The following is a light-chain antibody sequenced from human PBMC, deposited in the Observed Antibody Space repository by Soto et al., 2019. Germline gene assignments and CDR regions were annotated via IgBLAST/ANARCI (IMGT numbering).Light chain of an antibody. J-gene: IGKJ5*01. CDR2: GAS. CDR3: QQYGSSPPIT. V-gene: IGKV3-20*01. CDR1: QSFSSSY. Sequence: EIVLTQSPGTLSLSPGERATLSCRASQSFSSSYLAWYQQKPGQAPRLLIYGASSRATGIPDRFSGSVSGTDFTLTISRLEPEDFAVYYCQQYGSSPPITFGQGTRLEIK.